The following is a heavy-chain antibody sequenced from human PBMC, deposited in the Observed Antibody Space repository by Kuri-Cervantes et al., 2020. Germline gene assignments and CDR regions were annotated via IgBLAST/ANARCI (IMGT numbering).Heavy chain of an antibody. CDR3: ARATSDGYCTSTSCHPSFDI. J-gene: IGHJ3*02. V-gene: IGHV4-31*03. Sequence: LRLSCTVSGGSISSGGYYWSWIRQHPGKGLEWIGYIYYSGSTYYNPSLKSRVTISVDTSKNQFSLKLSSVTAADTAVYYCARATSDGYCTSTSCHPSFDIWGQGTMVTVSS. CDR2: IYYSGST. CDR1: GGSISSGGYY. D-gene: IGHD2-2*01.